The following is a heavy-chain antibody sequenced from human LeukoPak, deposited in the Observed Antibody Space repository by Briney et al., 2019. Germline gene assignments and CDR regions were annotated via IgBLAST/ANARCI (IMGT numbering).Heavy chain of an antibody. V-gene: IGHV3-64D*09. CDR2: ISSNGGST. CDR3: VKVAPSLVVTLIGCFDY. Sequence: GGSLRLSCSASGFTFSSYAMHWVRQAPGKGLEYVSAISSNGGSTYYADSVKGRFTISRDNSKNTLYLQMSSLRAEDTAVYYCVKVAPSLVVTLIGCFDYWGQGTLVTVSS. CDR1: GFTFSSYA. D-gene: IGHD2-15*01. J-gene: IGHJ4*02.